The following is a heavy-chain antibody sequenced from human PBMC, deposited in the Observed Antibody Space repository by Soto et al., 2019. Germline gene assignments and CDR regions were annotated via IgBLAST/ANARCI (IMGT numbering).Heavy chain of an antibody. J-gene: IGHJ4*02. CDR1: GYAISGDS. CDR2: INAGNGNT. V-gene: IGHV1-3*01. D-gene: IGHD6-19*01. CDR3: ARVWYSSGWYYLAY. Sequence: ASVKGDSKASGYAISGDSRRWGREAPGQRLEWMGWINAGNGNTNYAQNFQGRVTMTTDTSTTTAYMELMSLRSDDTAVYYCARVWYSSGWYYLAYWGQGTLVPVSS.